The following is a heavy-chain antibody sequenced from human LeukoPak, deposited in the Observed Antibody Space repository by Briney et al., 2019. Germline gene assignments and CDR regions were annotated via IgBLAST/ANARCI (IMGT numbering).Heavy chain of an antibody. CDR3: AKDRRSSSDFFDS. D-gene: IGHD6-19*01. CDR2: IAFDGSRI. Sequence: GGSLRLSCTATEFIFSQYGMHWVRLATGKGLEWVALIAFDGSRIHYGDSVKGRFTISRDNSKDTLYLQLNSLTPEDTAVYYCAKDRRSSSDFFDSWGQGILVAVSS. V-gene: IGHV3-30*18. J-gene: IGHJ4*02. CDR1: EFIFSQYG.